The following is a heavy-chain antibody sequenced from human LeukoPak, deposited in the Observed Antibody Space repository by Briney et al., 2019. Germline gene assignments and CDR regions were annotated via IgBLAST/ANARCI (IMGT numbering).Heavy chain of an antibody. CDR1: GFAFRLYA. Sequence: SGGSLRLSCAASGFAFRLYAMQWVRQAPGKGLEYVSGISSNGASTNYGSPVRGRFTISRDNSKNTLYLKMGSLSPEDMAVYYCARVYIAGMTGHYSLDYWGQGTLLTVSS. D-gene: IGHD3-9*01. CDR3: ARVYIAGMTGHYSLDY. V-gene: IGHV3-64*01. CDR2: ISSNGAST. J-gene: IGHJ4*02.